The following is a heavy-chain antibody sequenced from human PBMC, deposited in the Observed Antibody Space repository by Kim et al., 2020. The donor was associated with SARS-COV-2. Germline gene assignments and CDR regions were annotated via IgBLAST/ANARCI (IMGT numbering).Heavy chain of an antibody. J-gene: IGHJ4*02. V-gene: IGHV2-5*02. CDR2: IYWDDDK. Sequence: SGPTLVNPTQTLTLTCTFSGFSLTTSEVAVAWIRQPPGKAMEWLALIYWDDDKRYSPSLRNRLTINKDTSKNQVVLIMTDMDPVDTATYYCAHRRAADTSPGKYFDSWGQGTLVTVSS. CDR1: GFSLTTSEVA. CDR3: AHRRAADTSPGKYFDS. D-gene: IGHD3-10*01.